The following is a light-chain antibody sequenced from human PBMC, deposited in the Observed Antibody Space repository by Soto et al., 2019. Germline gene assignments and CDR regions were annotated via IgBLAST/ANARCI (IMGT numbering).Light chain of an antibody. V-gene: IGLV2-14*03. J-gene: IGLJ1*01. CDR2: DVS. CDR3: SSYTSSGTYV. Sequence: QSVLTQPASVSGSPGQSITISCTGTSNDVGHDNYVSWYQQFPGKVPKLIFYDVSNRPSGVSNRFSGSKSGNTASLTISGLQADDEDDYYCSSYTSSGTYVFGTGTKVTVL. CDR1: SNDVGHDNY.